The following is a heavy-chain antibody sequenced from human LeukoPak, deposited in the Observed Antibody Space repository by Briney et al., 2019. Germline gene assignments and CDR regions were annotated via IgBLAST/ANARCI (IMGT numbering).Heavy chain of an antibody. CDR3: AKIETMGFDY. CDR2: ISTSGRTT. D-gene: IGHD4/OR15-4a*01. J-gene: IGHJ4*02. V-gene: IGHV3-48*03. Sequence: PGGSLRLSCAASGFIFSSYEMNWARQAPGKGLEWVSYISTSGRTTYYADSVKGRFTISRDNAKNSLYLQMNSLRAEDTAVYYCAKIETMGFDYWGQGTLVTVSS. CDR1: GFIFSSYE.